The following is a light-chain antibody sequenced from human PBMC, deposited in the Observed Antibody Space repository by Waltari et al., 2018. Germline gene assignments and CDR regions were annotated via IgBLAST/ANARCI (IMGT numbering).Light chain of an antibody. V-gene: IGLV2-18*02. CDR3: SSYTPSSTLV. CDR2: DPS. Sequence: QSALTQPPSVSGSPGPSVTISCSGPSSEVGTYNRVSWHQQPPGTAPKLIIFDPSSRPAGVPDRFSGSKSGSTASLTISGLQAEDEGDYYCSSYTPSSTLVFGGGTKLTVL. J-gene: IGLJ2*01. CDR1: SSEVGTYNR.